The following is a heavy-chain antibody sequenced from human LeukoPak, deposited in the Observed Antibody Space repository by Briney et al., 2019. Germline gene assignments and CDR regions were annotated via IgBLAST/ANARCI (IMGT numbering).Heavy chain of an antibody. CDR1: GGSFSGYY. V-gene: IGHV4-34*01. CDR2: INHSGST. J-gene: IGHJ4*02. D-gene: IGHD3-10*01. CDR3: ASVSGSGSYFSC. Sequence: SETLSLTCAVYGGSFSGYYWSWIRQPPGKGLEWIGEINHSGSTNYNPSLKSRVTISVDTSKNQFSLKLSSVTAADTAVYYCASVSGSGSYFSCWGQGTLVTVSS.